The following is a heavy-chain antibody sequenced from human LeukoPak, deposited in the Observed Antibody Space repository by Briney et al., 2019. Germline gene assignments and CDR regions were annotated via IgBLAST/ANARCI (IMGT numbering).Heavy chain of an antibody. CDR3: AIDLESRSGYYFDY. J-gene: IGHJ4*02. D-gene: IGHD3-3*01. Sequence: GESLKISCEGSGYNFATYWIGWVRRVPGKGLEWMGIIYPGDSDTRYSPSFHGQVIISADKSISTAYLQWSSLKASDAAMYYCAIDLESRSGYYFDYWGQGTLVTVSS. V-gene: IGHV5-51*01. CDR2: IYPGDSDT. CDR1: GYNFATYW.